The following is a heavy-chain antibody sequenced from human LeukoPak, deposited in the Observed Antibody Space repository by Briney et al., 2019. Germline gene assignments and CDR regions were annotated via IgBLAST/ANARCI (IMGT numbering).Heavy chain of an antibody. D-gene: IGHD1-26*01. V-gene: IGHV1-69*05. CDR1: GGTFSSYA. J-gene: IGHJ4*02. CDR3: ARMTSGSSEINY. Sequence: ASVKVSCKASGGTFSSYAISWVRQAPGQGLEWMGGIIPIFGTANYAQKFQGRVTITTDESTSTAYMELSSLRSEDTAVYYCARMTSGSSEINYWGQGTLVTVSS. CDR2: IIPIFGTA.